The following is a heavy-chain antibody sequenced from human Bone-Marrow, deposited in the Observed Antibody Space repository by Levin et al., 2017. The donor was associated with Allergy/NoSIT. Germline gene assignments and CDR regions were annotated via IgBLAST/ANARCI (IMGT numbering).Heavy chain of an antibody. D-gene: IGHD3-16*01. CDR1: GGSVSSSSNY. V-gene: IGHV4-39*01. J-gene: IGHJ4*02. Sequence: HSQTLSLTCTVSGGSVSSSSNYWGWIRQSPAKGLEWIGSIYYTGSTYYNPSLKSRVTISVDTSKNQFSLKLTSVTAADTALYYCVRVDGGGNYFDSWGQGTLVTVSS. CDR3: VRVDGGGNYFDS. CDR2: IYYTGST.